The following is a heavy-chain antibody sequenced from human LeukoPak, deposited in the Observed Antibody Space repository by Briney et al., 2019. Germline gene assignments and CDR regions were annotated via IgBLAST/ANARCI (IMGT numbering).Heavy chain of an antibody. D-gene: IGHD3-10*01. Sequence: SEALSLTCTVSGYSISSGYYWGWIRQPPGKGLEWIGSIYHSGSTYYNPSLKSRVTISVDTSKNQSSLKLSSVTAADTAVYYCARYTDPGSYKDYWGQGTLVTVSS. CDR3: ARYTDPGSYKDY. CDR2: IYHSGST. CDR1: GYSISSGYY. V-gene: IGHV4-38-2*02. J-gene: IGHJ4*02.